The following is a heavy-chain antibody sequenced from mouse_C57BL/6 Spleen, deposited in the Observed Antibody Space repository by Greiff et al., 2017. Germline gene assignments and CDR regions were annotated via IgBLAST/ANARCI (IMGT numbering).Heavy chain of an antibody. CDR1: GYTFTSYW. D-gene: IGHD1-1*01. Sequence: VQLQQPGAELVKPGASVKLSCKASGYTFTSYWMHWVKQRPGQGLEWIGMIHPNSGSTNYNEKFKSKATLTVDKSSSTAYMQLSSLTSDDSAVYYCARSAYYGSSLDYWGQGTTLTVSS. CDR2: IHPNSGST. V-gene: IGHV1-64*01. J-gene: IGHJ2*01. CDR3: ARSAYYGSSLDY.